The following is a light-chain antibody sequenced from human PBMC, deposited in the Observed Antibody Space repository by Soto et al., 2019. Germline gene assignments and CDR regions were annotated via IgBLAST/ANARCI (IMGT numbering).Light chain of an antibody. V-gene: IGKV4-1*01. CDR3: QQYFNSPFT. Sequence: DIVMTQSPDSLAVSLGERATINCKSSQSVFYSTDSKNYLAWYQQKPGQPPKLVFYWATTRESGVPDRISGSGSGTHFTLTISSLQAEDVAVYYCQQYFNSPFTFGQGTKLEIE. CDR1: QSVFYSTDSKNY. J-gene: IGKJ2*01. CDR2: WAT.